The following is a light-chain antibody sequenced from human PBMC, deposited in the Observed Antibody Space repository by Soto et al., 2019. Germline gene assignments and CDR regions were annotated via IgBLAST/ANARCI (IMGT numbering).Light chain of an antibody. CDR2: GAF. CDR1: QSVSSNY. Sequence: EIWLTPSPGTLSLPPGERAPFSCRVSQSVSSNYLAWYQQKPGQAPRLLIYGAFKRATGIPDRFSGSGSGTDFTLTISRMEPEDFAVYCCQQYGSSPRTFGQGTKV. J-gene: IGKJ1*01. V-gene: IGKV3-20*01. CDR3: QQYGSSPRT.